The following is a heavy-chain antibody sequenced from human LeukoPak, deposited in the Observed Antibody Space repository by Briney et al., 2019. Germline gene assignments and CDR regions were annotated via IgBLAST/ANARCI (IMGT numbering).Heavy chain of an antibody. D-gene: IGHD2-15*01. V-gene: IGHV3-30*02. CDR1: GFTFSSYE. CDR3: ARDGVASSDF. CDR2: IRSDGTHE. Sequence: GGSLRLSCAASGFTFSSYEMHWVRQAPGKGLEWVAFIRSDGTHECYEDSVKGRFTISRDNSRNTLDLQMSGLRPEDTAMYFCARDGVASSDFWGQGTLVTVSS. J-gene: IGHJ4*02.